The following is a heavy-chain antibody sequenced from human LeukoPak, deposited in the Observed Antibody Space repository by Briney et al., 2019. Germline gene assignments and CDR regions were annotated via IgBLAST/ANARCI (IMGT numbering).Heavy chain of an antibody. CDR2: IGGSGGST. Sequence: GGSLRLSCAASGFTFSSYAMSWVRQAPGKGLEWVSAIGGSGGSTYYADSVKGRFTISRDNSKNTLYLQMNSLRAEDTAVYYCAKEIEGIAVAGSYLDYWGQGTLVTVSS. CDR1: GFTFSSYA. CDR3: AKEIEGIAVAGSYLDY. J-gene: IGHJ4*02. D-gene: IGHD6-19*01. V-gene: IGHV3-23*01.